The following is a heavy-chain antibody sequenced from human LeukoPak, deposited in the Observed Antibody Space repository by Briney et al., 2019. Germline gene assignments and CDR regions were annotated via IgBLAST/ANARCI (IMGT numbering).Heavy chain of an antibody. CDR3: ASCTYYYDSSGLPH. CDR2: ISAYNGDT. J-gene: IGHJ3*01. Sequence: ASVKVSCKASGYTFTNYGITWVRQAPGQGLEWMGWISAYNGDTNFAQKFQGRVTMTTDTSTSTAYMELSSLRSEDTAVYYCASCTYYYDSSGLPHWGQGTMVTVSS. CDR1: GYTFTNYG. D-gene: IGHD3-22*01. V-gene: IGHV1-18*01.